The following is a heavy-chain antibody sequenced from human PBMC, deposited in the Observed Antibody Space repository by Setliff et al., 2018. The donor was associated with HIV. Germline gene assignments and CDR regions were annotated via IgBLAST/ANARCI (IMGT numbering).Heavy chain of an antibody. CDR3: AQLGMVDDFDY. J-gene: IGHJ4*02. Sequence: SETLSLTCTVSGGSISSYYWSWIRQPPGKGLEWIAYIYYGVSTNYNPSLKSRVTISVDTSKNHFSLKLRSVTAADTAVYYCAQLGMVDDFDYWGQGTLVTVSS. V-gene: IGHV4-59*13. CDR1: GGSISSYY. CDR2: IYYGVST. D-gene: IGHD1-1*01.